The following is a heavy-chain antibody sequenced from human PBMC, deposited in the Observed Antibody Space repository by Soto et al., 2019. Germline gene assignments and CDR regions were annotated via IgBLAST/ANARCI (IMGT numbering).Heavy chain of an antibody. CDR1: GASISRYY. Sequence: PDTLSLTSTVCGASISRYYWTWIRQPPGKGLEWIGYIYYSGSTNYNPSLKSRVTISVGTSKNQFSLKLSSVTAADTAVYYCASRSSGWYYGMDVWGQGTTVTVSS. J-gene: IGHJ6*02. V-gene: IGHV4-59*08. CDR2: IYYSGST. D-gene: IGHD6-19*01. CDR3: ASRSSGWYYGMDV.